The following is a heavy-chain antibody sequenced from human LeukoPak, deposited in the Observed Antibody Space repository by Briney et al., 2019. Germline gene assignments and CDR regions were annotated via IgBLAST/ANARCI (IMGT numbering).Heavy chain of an antibody. D-gene: IGHD1-26*01. Sequence: PGRSLRLSCAASGFTFSSYAMHWVRQAPGKGLEWVAVMSYDGSNKYYADSVKGRFTISRDNSKNTLYLQMNSLRAEDTAVYYCAKDSHERWELLLYYFDYWGQGTLVTVSS. CDR3: AKDSHERWELLLYYFDY. J-gene: IGHJ4*02. V-gene: IGHV3-30*04. CDR2: MSYDGSNK. CDR1: GFTFSSYA.